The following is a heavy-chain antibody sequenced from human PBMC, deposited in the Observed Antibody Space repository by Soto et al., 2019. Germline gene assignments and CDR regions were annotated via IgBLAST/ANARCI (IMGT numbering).Heavy chain of an antibody. V-gene: IGHV3-11*05. CDR3: ARDPPGSDS. Sequence: GGSLRLSCAASGFTFSTYAMAWVRQAPGKGLEWVSYVSSSSSYTNYADSVKGRFTISRDNAKNSLYLQMNSLRAEDTAVYYCARDPPGSDSWGQGTLVTVSS. D-gene: IGHD3-10*01. CDR1: GFTFSTYA. J-gene: IGHJ4*02. CDR2: VSSSSSYT.